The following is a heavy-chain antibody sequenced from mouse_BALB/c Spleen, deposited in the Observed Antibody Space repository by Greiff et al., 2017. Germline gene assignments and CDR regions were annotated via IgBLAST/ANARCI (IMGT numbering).Heavy chain of an antibody. CDR2: INPSTGYT. V-gene: IGHV1-7*01. CDR1: GYTFTSYW. J-gene: IGHJ2*01. D-gene: IGHD2-10*01. Sequence: QVQLQQSGAELAKPGASVKMSCKASGYTFTSYWMHWVKQRPGQGLEWIGYINPSTGYTEYNQKFKDKATLTADKSSSTAYMQLSSLTSEDSAVYYCARAYYGTYFDYWGQGTTLTVSS. CDR3: ARAYYGTYFDY.